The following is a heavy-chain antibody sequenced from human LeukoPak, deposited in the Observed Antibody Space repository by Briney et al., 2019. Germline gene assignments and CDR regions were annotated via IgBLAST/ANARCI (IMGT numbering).Heavy chain of an antibody. Sequence: KSSETLSLTCTVSGGSISSSSYYWGWIRQPPGKGLEWIGSIYYSGSTYYNPSLKSRVTISVDTSKNQFSLKLSSVTAADTAVYYCASHSSSGWYLTVRVSNWFDPWGQGTLVTVSS. CDR1: GGSISSSSYY. V-gene: IGHV4-39*07. CDR3: ASHSSSGWYLTVRVSNWFDP. J-gene: IGHJ5*02. D-gene: IGHD6-19*01. CDR2: IYYSGST.